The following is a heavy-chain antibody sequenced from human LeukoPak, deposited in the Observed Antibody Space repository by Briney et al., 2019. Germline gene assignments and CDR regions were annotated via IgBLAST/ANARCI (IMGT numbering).Heavy chain of an antibody. Sequence: PGGSLRLSCAASGFTFSNYWMHWVRQGPGKGLEWVSRISQEGSRINYVDSVKGRFTISRDNAKNTLYLEMNTLRAEDTAVYYCTTFDFWGQGTMVPVSS. CDR1: GFTFSNYW. CDR3: TTFDF. J-gene: IGHJ3*01. V-gene: IGHV3-74*01. CDR2: ISQEGSRI.